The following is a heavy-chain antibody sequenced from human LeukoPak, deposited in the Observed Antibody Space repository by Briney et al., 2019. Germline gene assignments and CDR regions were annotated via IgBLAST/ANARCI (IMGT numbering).Heavy chain of an antibody. CDR2: IYTSGDT. J-gene: IGHJ6*03. CDR1: GGSFSSRPYY. V-gene: IGHV4-61*02. Sequence: SQTLSLTCTVSGGSFSSRPYYWSWIRQPAGKGLEWIGRIYTSGDTDYNPSLKSRVSISVDTSKNQFSLKLSSVTAADTAVYYCARGGLSYYYMDVWGKGTTVTVSS. CDR3: ARGGLSYYYMDV.